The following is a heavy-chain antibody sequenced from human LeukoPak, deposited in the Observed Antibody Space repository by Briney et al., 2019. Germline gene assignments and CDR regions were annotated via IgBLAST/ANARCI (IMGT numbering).Heavy chain of an antibody. CDR3: ARDELDDILTGSAFDI. V-gene: IGHV3-21*06. CDR2: ISGSSSYI. CDR1: GFTFSSYS. D-gene: IGHD3-9*01. Sequence: GGSLRLSCAASGFTFSSYSMNWVRQAPGKGLEWVSSISGSSSYIYYADSLKGRFTISRDNAESSLYLQMNSLRAEDTAVYYCARDELDDILTGSAFDIWGQGTMVTVSS. J-gene: IGHJ3*02.